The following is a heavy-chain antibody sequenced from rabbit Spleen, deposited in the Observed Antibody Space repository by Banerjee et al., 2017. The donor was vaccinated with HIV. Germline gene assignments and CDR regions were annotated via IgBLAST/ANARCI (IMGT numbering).Heavy chain of an antibody. V-gene: IGHV1S45*01. CDR2: IAAGNSGST. CDR1: GFDLSSYYY. CDR3: GRTDGGYSYGTDL. J-gene: IGHJ6*01. D-gene: IGHD5-1*01. Sequence: QEQLEESGGDLVKPEGSLTLTCKASGFDLSSYYYMCWVRQAPGKGLEWIACIAAGNSGSTYYASWAKGRFTISKTSSTTVTLQMTSLTAADTATYFCGRTDGGYSYGTDLWGPGTLVTVS.